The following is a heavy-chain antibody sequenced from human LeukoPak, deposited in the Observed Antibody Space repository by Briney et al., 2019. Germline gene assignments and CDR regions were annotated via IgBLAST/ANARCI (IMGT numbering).Heavy chain of an antibody. Sequence: ASVKVSCKASGYTFTSFGISWVRQAPGQGLEWMGWISAYNANTNFAQNLQGRVTMTTDTSTSTAYMELRSLRSDDTAVYYCARAIYAAGTSHDYWGQGTLVTVSS. CDR2: ISAYNANT. J-gene: IGHJ4*02. CDR1: GYTFTSFG. V-gene: IGHV1-18*01. CDR3: ARAIYAAGTSHDY. D-gene: IGHD6-13*01.